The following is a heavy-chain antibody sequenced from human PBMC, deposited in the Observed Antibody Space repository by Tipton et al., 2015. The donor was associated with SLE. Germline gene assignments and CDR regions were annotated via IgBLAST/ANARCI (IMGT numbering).Heavy chain of an antibody. CDR3: ARSRLFGVGKVYCFDY. CDR1: GFTFSTYA. J-gene: IGHJ4*02. CDR2: ISGNGQNT. V-gene: IGHV3-23*01. Sequence: SLRLSCAASGFTFSTYAITWVRQSPTKGLQWVSSISGNGQNTYYADSAQGRFTISRDSSTNTVFLQINRLRVEDTAVYYCARSRLFGVGKVYCFDYWGQGTLVPVSS. D-gene: IGHD3-3*01.